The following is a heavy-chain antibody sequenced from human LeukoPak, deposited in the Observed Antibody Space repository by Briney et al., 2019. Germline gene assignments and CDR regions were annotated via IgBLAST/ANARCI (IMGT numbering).Heavy chain of an antibody. D-gene: IGHD2-15*01. V-gene: IGHV3-21*01. Sequence: PGGSLRLSCAASGFTFSSYAMNWVRQAPGKGLEWVSSISSSSSYIYYADSVKGRFTISRDNAKNSLYLQMNSLRAEDTAVYYCARDEGVVPPHWGQGTLVTVSS. J-gene: IGHJ4*02. CDR1: GFTFSSYA. CDR3: ARDEGVVPPH. CDR2: ISSSSSYI.